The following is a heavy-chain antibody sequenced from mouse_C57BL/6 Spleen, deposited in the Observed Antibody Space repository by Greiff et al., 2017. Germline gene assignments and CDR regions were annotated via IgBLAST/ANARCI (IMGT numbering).Heavy chain of an antibody. J-gene: IGHJ1*03. CDR2: IDPSDSET. Sequence: QVQLQQPGAELVRPGSSVKLSCKASGYTFTSYWMHWVKQRPIQGLEWIGNIDPSDSETHYNQKFKDKATLTVDKSSSTAYMQLSSLTSEDSAVYYCARCYYGSRDFDVWGTGTTVTVSS. V-gene: IGHV1-52*01. CDR1: GYTFTSYW. CDR3: ARCYYGSRDFDV. D-gene: IGHD1-1*01.